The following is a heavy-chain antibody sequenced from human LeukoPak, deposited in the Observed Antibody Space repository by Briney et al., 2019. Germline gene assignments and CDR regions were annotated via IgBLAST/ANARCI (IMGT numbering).Heavy chain of an antibody. CDR3: ARDRGYSDYDW. D-gene: IGHD5-12*01. V-gene: IGHV1-2*02. Sequence: ASVKVSCKASGYAFSGYYMHWVRQAPGQGLEWLGWINSNSGATNYAQKFQGRVTMTRDTSISTVYMELSRLTSDDTAVYYCARDRGYSDYDWWGQGTLVTVSS. J-gene: IGHJ4*02. CDR2: INSNSGAT. CDR1: GYAFSGYY.